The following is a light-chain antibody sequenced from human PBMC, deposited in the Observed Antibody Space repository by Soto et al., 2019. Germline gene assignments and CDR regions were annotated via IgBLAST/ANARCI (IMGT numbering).Light chain of an antibody. J-gene: IGLJ3*02. CDR1: SSDVGGYSY. CDR2: DVR. Sequence: QSALTQPASVSGSPGQSIAISCSGTSSDVGGYSYVSWYQHHPGKAPKLIIFDVRKRPSGVSNRFSGSKSGTTASLTISGLQAEDEADYYCNSYSSSSTLVVFGGGTKLTVL. CDR3: NSYSSSSTLVV. V-gene: IGLV2-14*03.